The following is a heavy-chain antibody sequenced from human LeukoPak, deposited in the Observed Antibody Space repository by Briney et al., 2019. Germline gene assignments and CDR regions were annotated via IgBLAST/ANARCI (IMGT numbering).Heavy chain of an antibody. V-gene: IGHV3-23*01. D-gene: IGHD2-15*01. CDR3: AKDRLWRTSRYCSGGSCSTETDY. Sequence: PGGSLRLSCAASGFTFSSCAMSWVRQAPGKGLEWVSAISGSGGSTYYADSVKGRFTISRDNSKNTLYLQMNSLRAEDTAVYYCAKDRLWRTSRYCSGGSCSTETDYWGQGTLVTVSS. CDR1: GFTFSSCA. J-gene: IGHJ4*02. CDR2: ISGSGGST.